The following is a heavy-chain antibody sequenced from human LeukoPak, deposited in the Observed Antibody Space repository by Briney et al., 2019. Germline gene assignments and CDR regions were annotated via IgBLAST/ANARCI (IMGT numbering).Heavy chain of an antibody. CDR3: ARRGRSIQLWFDY. Sequence: GGSLRLSCAASGFTFSSYWMHWVRQAPGKGLVWVSRINSDGSSTSYADSVKGRFTISRDNAKNTLYLQMNSLRAEDTAVYYCARRGRSIQLWFDYWGQGTLVTVSS. V-gene: IGHV3-74*01. CDR2: INSDGSST. J-gene: IGHJ4*02. CDR1: GFTFSSYW. D-gene: IGHD5-18*01.